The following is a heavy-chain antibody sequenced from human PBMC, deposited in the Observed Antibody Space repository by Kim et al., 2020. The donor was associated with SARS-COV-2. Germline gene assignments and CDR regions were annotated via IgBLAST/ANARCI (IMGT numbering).Heavy chain of an antibody. CDR2: IIPIFGTA. V-gene: IGHV1-69*13. Sequence: SVKVSCKASGGTFSSYAISWVRQAPGQGLEWMGGIIPIFGTANYAQKFQGRVTITADESTSTAYMELSSLRSEDTAVYYCARWVNEGSGEFDYWGQGTLVTVSS. CDR1: GGTFSSYA. J-gene: IGHJ4*02. D-gene: IGHD3-10*01. CDR3: ARWVNEGSGEFDY.